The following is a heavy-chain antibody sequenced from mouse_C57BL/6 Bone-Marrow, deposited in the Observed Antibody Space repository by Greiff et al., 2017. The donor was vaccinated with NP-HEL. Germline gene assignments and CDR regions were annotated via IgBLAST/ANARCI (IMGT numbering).Heavy chain of an antibody. CDR2: ISDGGSYT. D-gene: IGHD1-1*01. CDR3: ARVSTTVVGDY. V-gene: IGHV5-4*01. CDR1: GFTFSSYA. J-gene: IGHJ2*01. Sequence: EVHLVESGGGLVKPGGSLKLSCAASGFTFSSYAMSWVRQTPEKRLEWVATISDGGSYTYYPDNVKGRFTISRDNAKNNLYLQMSHLKSEDTAMYYCARVSTTVVGDYWGQGTTLTVSS.